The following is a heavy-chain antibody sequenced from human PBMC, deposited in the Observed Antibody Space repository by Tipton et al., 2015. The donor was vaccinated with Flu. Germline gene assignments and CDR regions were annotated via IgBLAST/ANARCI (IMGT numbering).Heavy chain of an antibody. CDR2: INHSGST. CDR3: AREGVVRGGAVDD. CDR1: GGSFSGYY. V-gene: IGHV4-34*01. Sequence: TLSLTCAVYGGSFSGYYWSWIRQPPGKGLEWIGEINHSGSTNYNPSLKSRVTISVDTSKNQFSLKLSSVTAADTDVYYCAREGVVRGGAVDDWGQGTLVTVSS. J-gene: IGHJ4*02. D-gene: IGHD3-10*01.